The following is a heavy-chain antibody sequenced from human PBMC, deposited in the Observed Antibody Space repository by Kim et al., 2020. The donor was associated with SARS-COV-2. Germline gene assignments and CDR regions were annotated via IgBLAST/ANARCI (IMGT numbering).Heavy chain of an antibody. CDR3: AKDLRLADY. J-gene: IGHJ4*02. Sequence: GGSLRLSCAASGFTFSSYAMHWVRQAPGKGLEWVAVIWYDGSNKYYADSVKGRFTISRDNSKNTLYLQMNSLRAEDTAVYYCAKDLRLADYWGQGTLVTVSS. CDR1: GFTFSSYA. CDR2: IWYDGSNK. V-gene: IGHV3-33*06.